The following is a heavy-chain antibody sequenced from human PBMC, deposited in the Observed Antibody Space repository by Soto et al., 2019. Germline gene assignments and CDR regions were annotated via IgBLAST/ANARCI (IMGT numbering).Heavy chain of an antibody. CDR3: TTGHY. Sequence: PGGSLRLSCTASGFTFSNMWMSWVRQAPGKGLEWVGRIKDKTDGVTTDYAAPVKGRFAISRDDSKSRLYLQMNSLKTDDTAVYYCTTGHYWGQGTLVTVSS. V-gene: IGHV3-15*01. CDR2: IKDKTDGVTT. CDR1: GFTFSNMW. J-gene: IGHJ4*02.